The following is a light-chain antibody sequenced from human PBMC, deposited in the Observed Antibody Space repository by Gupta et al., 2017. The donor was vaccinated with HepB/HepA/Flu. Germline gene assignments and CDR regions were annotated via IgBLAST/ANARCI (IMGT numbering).Light chain of an antibody. CDR1: SSDIGNSNR. CDR2: EVT. J-gene: IGLJ3*02. V-gene: IGLV2-18*02. Sequence: QSALTQPPSVSGSPGQSVTISCTGTSSDIGNSNRVSWYQRPPGTAPKLIIYEVTNRPSGVPDRFSGSKCDNTASLTIARLQPEDEADYFCSSSTTTKTYVLFGGGTKLTVL. CDR3: SSSTTTKTYVL.